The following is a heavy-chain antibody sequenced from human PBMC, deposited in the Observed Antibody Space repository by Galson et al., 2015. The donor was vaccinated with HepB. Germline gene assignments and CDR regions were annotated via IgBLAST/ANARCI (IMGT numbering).Heavy chain of an antibody. Sequence: SLRLSCAASGFTFSSYGMHWVRQAPGKGLEWVAVISYDGSNKYYADSVKGRFTISRDNSKNTLYLQMNSLRAEDTAVYYCAKDMTPNIVVLLMDVWGKGTTVTVSS. CDR2: ISYDGSNK. CDR1: GFTFSSYG. V-gene: IGHV3-30*18. D-gene: IGHD2-2*01. CDR3: AKDMTPNIVVLLMDV. J-gene: IGHJ6*03.